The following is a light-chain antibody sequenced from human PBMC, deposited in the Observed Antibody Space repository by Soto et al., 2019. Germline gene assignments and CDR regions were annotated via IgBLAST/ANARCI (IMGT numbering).Light chain of an antibody. J-gene: IGKJ4*01. CDR2: VAS. Sequence: EIVMTQSPATLSVSLGERATLSCRASQSVSSNLAWYQQKPGQTPKLLIYVASTRATGIPARFSGSGSGTEFTLTIRSLQSEDFAVYYCQQYNVWPLTFGGGTKVEFK. CDR3: QQYNVWPLT. CDR1: QSVSSN. V-gene: IGKV3-15*01.